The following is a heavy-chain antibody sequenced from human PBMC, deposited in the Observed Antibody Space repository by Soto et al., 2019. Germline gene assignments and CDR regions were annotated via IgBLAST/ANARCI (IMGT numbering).Heavy chain of an antibody. CDR3: AKERATTTAFDY. Sequence: GGSLRLSCEASGFTFSRDGMRWVRQAPGKGLEWVSLITDNGGSTYYADSVKGRFTISRDNTKIPLFLQMNSLRAEDTAVYYCAKERATTTAFDYWGQGALVTVSS. J-gene: IGHJ4*02. CDR1: GFTFSRDG. D-gene: IGHD4-17*01. CDR2: ITDNGGST. V-gene: IGHV3-23*01.